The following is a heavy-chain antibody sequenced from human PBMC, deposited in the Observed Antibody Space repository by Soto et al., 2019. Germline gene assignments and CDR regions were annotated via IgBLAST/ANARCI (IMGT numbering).Heavy chain of an antibody. V-gene: IGHV3-30-3*01. CDR1: GFTFSSYA. CDR3: ARDASGSSSSGGYYYYGMDV. D-gene: IGHD6-6*01. Sequence: TGGSLRLSCAASGFTFSSYAMHWVRQAPGKGLEWVAVISYDGSNKYYADSVKGRFTISRDNSKNTLYLQMNSLRAEDTAVYYCARDASGSSSSGGYYYYGMDVWGQGTTVTVSS. CDR2: ISYDGSNK. J-gene: IGHJ6*02.